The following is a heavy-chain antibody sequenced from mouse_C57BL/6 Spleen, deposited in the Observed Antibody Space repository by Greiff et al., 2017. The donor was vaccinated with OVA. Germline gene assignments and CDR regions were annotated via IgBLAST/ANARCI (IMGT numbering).Heavy chain of an antibody. J-gene: IGHJ2*01. D-gene: IGHD2-5*01. Sequence: VQLKESGGGLVQPGGSLSLSCAASGFTFTDYYMSWVRQPPGKALEWLGFIRNKANGYTTEYSASVKGRFTISRDNSQSILYLQMNALRAEDSATYYCARGYYSNYFDYWGQGTTLTVSS. CDR1: GFTFTDYY. CDR2: IRNKANGYTT. CDR3: ARGYYSNYFDY. V-gene: IGHV7-3*01.